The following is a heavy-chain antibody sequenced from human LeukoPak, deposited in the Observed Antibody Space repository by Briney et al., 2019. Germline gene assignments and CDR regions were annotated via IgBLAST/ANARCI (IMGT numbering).Heavy chain of an antibody. J-gene: IGHJ3*02. V-gene: IGHV3-74*01. Sequence: PGGSLRLSCAASGFTFSSYWMHWVRQAPGKGLVWVSRINSDGSSTSYADSVKGRFTISRDNAKNTLYLQMNSLRAEDTAVYYCARDLRYNWNFDAFDIWGQGTMVTASS. CDR1: GFTFSSYW. D-gene: IGHD1-7*01. CDR2: INSDGSST. CDR3: ARDLRYNWNFDAFDI.